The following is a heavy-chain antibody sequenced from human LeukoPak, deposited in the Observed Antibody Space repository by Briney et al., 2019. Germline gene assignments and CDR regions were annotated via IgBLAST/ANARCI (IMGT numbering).Heavy chain of an antibody. CDR3: AKDGATIADYFDY. Sequence: SQTLSLTCTVSGYAITSGGFSWNWIRLPPGKGLEWIGCIYDRGPAYYNPSLKSRFTISVDRPKNQFFLNVTSLTAADTAVYYCAKDGATIADYFDYWGQGTLVTVSS. V-gene: IGHV4-30-2*01. CDR2: IYDRGPA. CDR1: GYAITSGGFS. D-gene: IGHD5-12*01. J-gene: IGHJ4*02.